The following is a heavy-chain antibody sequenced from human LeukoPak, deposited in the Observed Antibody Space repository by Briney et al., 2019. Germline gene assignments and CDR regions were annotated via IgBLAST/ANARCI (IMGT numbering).Heavy chain of an antibody. J-gene: IGHJ4*02. D-gene: IGHD3-16*02. Sequence: SETLSLTCAVYGGSFSGYYWSWIRQPPGKVLEWIGEINHSGSTNYNPSLKSRVTISVDTSKNQFSLKPSSVTAADTAVYYCARHYVWGSYRTYYFDYWGQGTLVTVSS. V-gene: IGHV4-34*01. CDR2: INHSGST. CDR1: GGSFSGYY. CDR3: ARHYVWGSYRTYYFDY.